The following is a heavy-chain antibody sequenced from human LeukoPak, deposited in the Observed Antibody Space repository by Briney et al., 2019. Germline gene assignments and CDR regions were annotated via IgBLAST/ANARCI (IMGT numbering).Heavy chain of an antibody. J-gene: IGHJ4*02. Sequence: PSETLSLTCTVSGGSISSYYWNWIRQPPGKGLEWIGCIYYSGSTNYNPSLKSRVTISVDTSKNQFSLKLSSVTAADTAVYYCARGVPYYYDSSGYPFHYWGQGTLVTVSS. CDR1: GGSISSYY. V-gene: IGHV4-59*01. CDR2: IYYSGST. CDR3: ARGVPYYYDSSGYPFHY. D-gene: IGHD3-22*01.